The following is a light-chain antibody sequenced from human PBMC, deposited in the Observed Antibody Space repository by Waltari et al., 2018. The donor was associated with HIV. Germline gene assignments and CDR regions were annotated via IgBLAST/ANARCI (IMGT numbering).Light chain of an antibody. J-gene: IGLJ3*02. V-gene: IGLV1-47*01. CDR1: SSNIGSNY. CDR2: GNN. CDR3: GAWDDSLSGWV. Sequence: QSVLTQPPSVSGTPGQRVTISCSGSSSNIGSNYVYWYQQLPGTAPKLLIYGNNQRPSGVPDRFSVSKSGTSVSLAISGLRSEDEADYHCGAWDDSLSGWVFGGGTKLTVL.